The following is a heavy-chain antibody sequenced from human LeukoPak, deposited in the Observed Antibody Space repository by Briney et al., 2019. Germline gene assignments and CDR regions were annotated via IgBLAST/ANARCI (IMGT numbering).Heavy chain of an antibody. CDR3: ARHRYSGSDTQGFDY. J-gene: IGHJ4*02. D-gene: IGHD5-12*01. V-gene: IGHV5-51*01. Sequence: GESLKISCKGSGYRFTDYWIAWVRQMPGKGLEWLGIVYPSNSETRYSPSFQGQVTISADKSISTGYLQWNSLKASDTAMYFWARHRYSGSDTQGFDYWGQGTLVTVSS. CDR2: VYPSNSET. CDR1: GYRFTDYW.